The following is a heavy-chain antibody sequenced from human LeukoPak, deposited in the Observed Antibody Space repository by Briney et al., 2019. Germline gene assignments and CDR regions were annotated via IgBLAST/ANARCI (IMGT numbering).Heavy chain of an antibody. Sequence: GGSLRLSCAASGFTLSSYAMHWVRQAPGKGLEWVAGISYDGSNKYYADSVKGRFTISRDNSKNMLYLQMNSLRVDDTAVYYCARDLGAAYHYYYGLDVWGQGTTVTVSS. CDR3: ARDLGAAYHYYYGLDV. CDR1: GFTLSSYA. V-gene: IGHV3-30-3*01. D-gene: IGHD6-25*01. J-gene: IGHJ6*02. CDR2: ISYDGSNK.